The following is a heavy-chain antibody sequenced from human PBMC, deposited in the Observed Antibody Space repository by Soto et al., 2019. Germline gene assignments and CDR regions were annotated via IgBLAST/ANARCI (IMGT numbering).Heavy chain of an antibody. Sequence: SVKVSCKASGGTFSSYTISWVRQAPGQGLEWMGRIIPILGIANYAQKFQGRVTITADKSTSTAYMELSSLRSEDTAVYYCARDQFVVVPAATPSYYYYGMDVWGQ. V-gene: IGHV1-69*04. CDR3: ARDQFVVVPAATPSYYYYGMDV. D-gene: IGHD2-2*01. J-gene: IGHJ6*02. CDR1: GGTFSSYT. CDR2: IIPILGIA.